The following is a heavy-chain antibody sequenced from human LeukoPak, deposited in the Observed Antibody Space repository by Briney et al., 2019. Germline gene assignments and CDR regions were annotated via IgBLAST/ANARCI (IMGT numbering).Heavy chain of an antibody. CDR3: AKDLRAQQLIAYYFDY. Sequence: PGGSLRLSCAASGFTFSSYGMHWVRQAPGKGLEWVAFIRYDGSNKYYADSVKGQFTISRDNSKNTLYLQMNSLRAEDTAVYYCAKDLRAQQLIAYYFDYWGQGTLVTVSS. V-gene: IGHV3-30*02. CDR2: IRYDGSNK. D-gene: IGHD6-13*01. J-gene: IGHJ4*02. CDR1: GFTFSSYG.